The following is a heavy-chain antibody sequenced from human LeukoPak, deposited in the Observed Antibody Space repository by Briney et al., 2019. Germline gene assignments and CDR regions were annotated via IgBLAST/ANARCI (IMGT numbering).Heavy chain of an antibody. CDR2: INHSGST. V-gene: IGHV4-34*01. Sequence: SETLSLTCAVYGGSFSGYYWSWIRQPPGKGLEWIGEINHSGSTNYNPSLKSRVTISVDTPKNQFSLKLSSVTAADTAVYYCARGGGAARFDPWGRGTLVTVSS. CDR3: ARGGGAARFDP. CDR1: GGSFSGYY. D-gene: IGHD6-6*01. J-gene: IGHJ5*02.